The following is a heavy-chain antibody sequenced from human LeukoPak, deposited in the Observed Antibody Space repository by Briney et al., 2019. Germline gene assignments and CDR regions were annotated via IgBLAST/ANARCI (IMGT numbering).Heavy chain of an antibody. Sequence: KSSETLSLTCTVSGGSISNYYWNWIRQPPGKGLEWIGYIYYSGSTNYNPSLRSRVTISLDTSKNQFSLRLSSVTAADMAVYYCARDRGTTVTTSHYYYYMDVWGKGTTVTVSS. CDR1: GGSISNYY. CDR3: ARDRGTTVTTSHYYYYMDV. CDR2: IYYSGST. J-gene: IGHJ6*03. D-gene: IGHD4-17*01. V-gene: IGHV4-59*01.